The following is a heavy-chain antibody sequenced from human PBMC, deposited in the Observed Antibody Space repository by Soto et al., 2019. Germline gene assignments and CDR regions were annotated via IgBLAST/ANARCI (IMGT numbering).Heavy chain of an antibody. CDR3: ARGRTVNFYGIDV. CDR2: INPHSGDT. CDR1: GYTFTDHY. Sequence: QVQLVQSGAEVKKPGASVKVSYVASGYTFTDHYIHWVRQAPGQGLEWMGWINPHSGDTIYAQKFQGRVTLTRDTSISTAYMELSRLRSDDTAVYYCARGRTVNFYGIDVWGQGPTVTVSS. D-gene: IGHD4-17*01. V-gene: IGHV1-2*02. J-gene: IGHJ6*02.